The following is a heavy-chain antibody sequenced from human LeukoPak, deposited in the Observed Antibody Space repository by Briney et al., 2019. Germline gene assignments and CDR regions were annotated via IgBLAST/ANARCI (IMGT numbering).Heavy chain of an antibody. D-gene: IGHD5-12*01. V-gene: IGHV4-59*08. CDR2: IYYSGST. CDR1: GGSISSYY. Sequence: SETLSLTCTVSGGSISSYYWSWIRQPPGKGLEWIGYIYYSGSTNYNPSPKSRVAMSVDTSKNQFSLKLRSVTAADTAVYYCARQVASIDGYEPFDYWGQGTLVTVSS. CDR3: ARQVASIDGYEPFDY. J-gene: IGHJ4*02.